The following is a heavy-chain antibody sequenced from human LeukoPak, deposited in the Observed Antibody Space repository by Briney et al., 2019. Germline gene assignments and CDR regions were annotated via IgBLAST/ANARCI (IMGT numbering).Heavy chain of an antibody. CDR2: INHSGST. V-gene: IGHV4-34*01. Sequence: SETLSLTCAVYGGSFSGYYWSWIRQPPGKGLEWIGEINHSGSTNYNPSLKSRVTISVDTSKNQFSLKLSSVTAADTAVYYCARRGDYDILTGYWFDPWGQGTLVTVSS. CDR1: GGSFSGYY. J-gene: IGHJ5*02. D-gene: IGHD3-9*01. CDR3: ARRGDYDILTGYWFDP.